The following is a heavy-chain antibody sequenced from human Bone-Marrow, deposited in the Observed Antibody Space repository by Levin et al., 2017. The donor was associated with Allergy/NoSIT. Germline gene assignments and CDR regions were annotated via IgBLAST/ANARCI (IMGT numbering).Heavy chain of an antibody. V-gene: IGHV4-59*01. D-gene: IGHD6-13*01. Sequence: SETLSLTCTVSGGSISSDYWSWIRQPPGKGLEWIGCIYYSGRTNYNPSLKSRVTISLDTSKNQFSLRLHSVTAADTAVYYCARDSSSPIWGQGTMVTVSS. CDR3: ARDSSSPI. J-gene: IGHJ3*02. CDR2: IYYSGRT. CDR1: GGSISSDY.